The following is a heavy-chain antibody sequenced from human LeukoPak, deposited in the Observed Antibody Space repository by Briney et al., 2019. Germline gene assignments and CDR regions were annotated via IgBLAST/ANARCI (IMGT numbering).Heavy chain of an antibody. CDR2: IYSGGST. D-gene: IGHD6-13*01. J-gene: IGHJ4*02. Sequence: PGGSLRLSCAASGFTVSSNYMSWVRQAPGKGLEWVSVIYSGGSTYYADSVKGRFTISRDNSKNTLYLQMNSLRAEDTAVYYCAKDPGSSWYGYFDYWGQGTLVTVSS. CDR1: GFTVSSNY. CDR3: AKDPGSSWYGYFDY. V-gene: IGHV3-66*01.